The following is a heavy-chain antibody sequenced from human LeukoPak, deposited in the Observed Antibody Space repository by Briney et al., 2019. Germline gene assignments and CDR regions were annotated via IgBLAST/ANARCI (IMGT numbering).Heavy chain of an antibody. D-gene: IGHD3-22*01. Sequence: SETLSLTCTVSDDSITLYYWTWIRQPPGKGLEWIGYVDHTGSTNFNPSLNGRVTISRDTSKNHFSLRLRSVTAADTAVYFCARGRVSSSTYYSTYYYYFYMDVWGKGTTVTVSS. CDR1: DDSITLYY. V-gene: IGHV4-59*01. CDR2: VDHTGST. J-gene: IGHJ6*03. CDR3: ARGRVSSSTYYSTYYYYFYMDV.